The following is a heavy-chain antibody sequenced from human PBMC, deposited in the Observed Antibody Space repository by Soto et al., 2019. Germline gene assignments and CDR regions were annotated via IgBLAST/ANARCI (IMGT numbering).Heavy chain of an antibody. D-gene: IGHD6-13*01. V-gene: IGHV4-59*01. CDR3: ARYRREAVAGYTLDN. Sequence: PSETLSLICTVFGGSISSNYWTWILQPPGKRLQWIGYVDNSGSTNYNPSLKSRVTISEDTSKSQSPLNVNSMTAADTAGYYCARYRREAVAGYTLDNWGQGILVTVSS. J-gene: IGHJ4*02. CDR1: GGSISSNY. CDR2: VDNSGST.